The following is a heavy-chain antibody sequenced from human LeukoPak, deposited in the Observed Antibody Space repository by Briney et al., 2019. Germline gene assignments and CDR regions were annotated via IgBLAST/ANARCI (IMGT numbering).Heavy chain of an antibody. CDR1: GYTFTSYD. D-gene: IGHD3-22*01. V-gene: IGHV1-18*01. CDR2: ISAYNGNT. CDR3: ARWGPYYYDSSGTLWYYFDY. Sequence: ASVKVSCKASGYTFTSYDISWVRQAPGQGLEWMGWISAYNGNTNYAQKLQGRVTMTTDTSTSTAYMELRSLRSDDTAVYYCARWGPYYYDSSGTLWYYFDYWGQGTLVTVSS. J-gene: IGHJ4*02.